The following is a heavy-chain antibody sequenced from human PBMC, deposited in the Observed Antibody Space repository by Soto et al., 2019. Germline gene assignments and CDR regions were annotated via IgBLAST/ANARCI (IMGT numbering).Heavy chain of an antibody. Sequence: SGPTLVNPTQTLTLTCTFSGFSLTTSGVGVGWIRQPPGKALEWLALIFWNDDERYSPSLKSRLTITKDTSKNQVVLTMTNMDPADTATYYCARTPGRGAATIAFDIWGQGTMVTVSS. D-gene: IGHD1-26*01. CDR3: ARTPGRGAATIAFDI. V-gene: IGHV2-5*01. CDR2: IFWNDDE. CDR1: GFSLTTSGVG. J-gene: IGHJ3*02.